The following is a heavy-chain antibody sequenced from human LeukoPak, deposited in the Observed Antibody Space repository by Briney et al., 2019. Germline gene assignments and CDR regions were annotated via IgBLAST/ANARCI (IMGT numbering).Heavy chain of an antibody. D-gene: IGHD3-16*01. CDR2: IYYSGRT. J-gene: IGHJ4*02. CDR1: GDSISSYY. Sequence: SETLSLTCIVSGDSISSYYWSWIRQPPGKGLEWIGYIYYSGRTNYNPSLKSRVTMSVDASKSHFSLKLSPVTAADTAVYYCARDRSLGIIDYWGQGTLVTVSS. CDR3: ARDRSLGIIDY. V-gene: IGHV4-59*01.